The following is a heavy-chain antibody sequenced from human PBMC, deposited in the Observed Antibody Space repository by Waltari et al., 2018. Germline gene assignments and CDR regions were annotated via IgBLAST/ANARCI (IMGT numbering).Heavy chain of an antibody. V-gene: IGHV4-59*01. CDR1: SRSISSYY. D-gene: IGHD3-3*01. J-gene: IGHJ4*02. CDR3: ARAIFGVVMMFDY. Sequence: QVQLPESGPGLAKPSETLSLTRTVSSRSISSYYWSWIRQPPGKGLEWIGDIYYIGSTNYNPSLKSRVTISVDTSKNQFSLKLSSVTAADTAVYYCARAIFGVVMMFDYWGQGTLVTVSS. CDR2: IYYIGST.